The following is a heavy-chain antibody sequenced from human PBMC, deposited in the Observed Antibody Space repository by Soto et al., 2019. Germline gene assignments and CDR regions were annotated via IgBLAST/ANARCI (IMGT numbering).Heavy chain of an antibody. V-gene: IGHV1-69*02. J-gene: IGHJ3*01. CDR3: AGQSPGAGDRAFDL. CDR1: GGTFNSYT. Sequence: QVQLVQSGAELKKPGSSVKVSCKPSGGTFNSYTFGWVRQAPGQGLEWVGRIIPILGLTNNAQKFQGRLTVTEDKSTATAYMELSSLRSEDTAIYYCAGQSPGAGDRAFDLWGQGTMVTVSS. CDR2: IIPILGLT. D-gene: IGHD3-16*01.